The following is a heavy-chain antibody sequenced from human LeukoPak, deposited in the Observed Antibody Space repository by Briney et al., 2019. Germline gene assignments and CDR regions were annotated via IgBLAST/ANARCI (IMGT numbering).Heavy chain of an antibody. CDR1: GFTFSSYS. V-gene: IGHV3-48*02. Sequence: HPGGSLRLSCAASGFTFSSYSMNWVRQAPGKGLEWGSYISSSSSTMYYADSVKGRFTISRDNAKNSPYLQMNSLRDEDTAVYYCASAILPDGSGSCYFDYWGQGTLVTVSS. CDR3: ASAILPDGSGSCYFDY. D-gene: IGHD3-10*01. CDR2: ISSSSSTM. J-gene: IGHJ4*02.